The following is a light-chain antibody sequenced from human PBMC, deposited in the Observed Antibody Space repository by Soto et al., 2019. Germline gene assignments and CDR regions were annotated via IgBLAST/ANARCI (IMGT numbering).Light chain of an antibody. CDR3: QQYNSYSALT. CDR1: QSISSW. J-gene: IGKJ4*01. Sequence: DIQMTQSPSTLSGSVGDRDTITCRASQSISSWLAWYQQKPGKAPKLLIYDASSLESGVPSRFSGRGSGTEFTLTISSLQPDDFATNYCQQYNSYSALTFGGGTKVEIK. V-gene: IGKV1-5*01. CDR2: DAS.